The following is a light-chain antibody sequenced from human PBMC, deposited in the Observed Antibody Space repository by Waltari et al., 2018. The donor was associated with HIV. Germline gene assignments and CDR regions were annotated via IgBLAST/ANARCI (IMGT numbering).Light chain of an antibody. CDR1: SSNIGNTY. CDR2: DNN. Sequence: QSVLTQPPSVSAAPGPRVTISCSGSSSNIGNTYVSWYQQLPGTAPKLLIYDNNKRPSGIPDRFSGSKSGTSATLGITGLQTGDEADYYCGTWDSSLSAGVFGGGTKLTVL. V-gene: IGLV1-51*01. J-gene: IGLJ3*02. CDR3: GTWDSSLSAGV.